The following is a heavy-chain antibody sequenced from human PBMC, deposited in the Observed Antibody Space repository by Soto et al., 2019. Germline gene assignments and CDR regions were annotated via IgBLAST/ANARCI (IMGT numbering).Heavy chain of an antibody. J-gene: IGHJ4*02. D-gene: IGHD6-13*01. CDR1: GFTFSSYG. CDR3: AKDRIAAAKGLFDY. Sequence: PGGSLRLSCAASGFTFSSYGMHWVRQAPGKGLEWVAVISYDGSNKYYADSVKGRFTISRDNSKNTLYLQMNSLRAEDTAVYYCAKDRIAAAKGLFDYWGQGTLVTSPQ. CDR2: ISYDGSNK. V-gene: IGHV3-30*18.